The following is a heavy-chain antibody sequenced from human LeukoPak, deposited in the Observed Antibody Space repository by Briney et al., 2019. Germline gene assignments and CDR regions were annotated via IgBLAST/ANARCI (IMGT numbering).Heavy chain of an antibody. V-gene: IGHV4-34*01. CDR2: INHSGST. D-gene: IGHD3-22*01. Sequence: SETLSLTCAVYGGFFSGYYWSWIRQPPGKALVWLGEINHSGSTNCNPSLKSRVTTAEDPYRHQYSLKLSSVTAAETAVYYCARARYLPYYYDSSGYQSAPFDYRGQGTLATVSS. J-gene: IGHJ4*02. CDR1: GGFFSGYY. CDR3: ARARYLPYYYDSSGYQSAPFDY.